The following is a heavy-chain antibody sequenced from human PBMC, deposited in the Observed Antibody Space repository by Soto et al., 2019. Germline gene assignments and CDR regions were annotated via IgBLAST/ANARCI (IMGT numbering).Heavy chain of an antibody. Sequence: EVQLVESGGGLVQPGGSLRLSCAASGFRLSNYWMHWVRQAPGKGLVWVSRINSDGSSTTYADSVKRRFTISRDNAKSTLYLYMNSLRADDTAVYYCVRHGYGYSNNWFDPWGQGTLVTVSS. J-gene: IGHJ5*02. CDR1: GFRLSNYW. CDR3: VRHGYGYSNNWFDP. CDR2: INSDGSST. V-gene: IGHV3-74*01. D-gene: IGHD5-12*01.